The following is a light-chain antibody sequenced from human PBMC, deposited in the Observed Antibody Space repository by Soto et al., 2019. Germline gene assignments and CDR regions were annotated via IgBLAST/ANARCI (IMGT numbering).Light chain of an antibody. V-gene: IGLV2-14*03. Sequence: QSALTQPASVSGYPGQSITIPCSGTSSDVGSYNVVSWYQQHPGKAPKLVIYDVSNRPSGVSPRFSGAKSGNTASLTIAGLQAEDEADYYCSSYTRRSTYVFGTGTKLTVL. CDR3: SSYTRRSTYV. J-gene: IGLJ1*01. CDR1: SSDVGSYNV. CDR2: DVS.